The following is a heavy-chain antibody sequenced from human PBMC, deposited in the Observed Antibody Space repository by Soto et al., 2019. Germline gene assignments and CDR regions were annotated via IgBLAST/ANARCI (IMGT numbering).Heavy chain of an antibody. Sequence: QVQLVQSGAEVKKPGSSVKVSCKASGGTFSSYAISWVRQAPGQGLEWMGGIIPIFGTANYAQKFQGRVTITADESTSTAYMELSSLISEDTAVYYCARDKFGSRLLAYCGGDCYSGFDYWGQGTLVTVSS. CDR2: IIPIFGTA. CDR3: ARDKFGSRLLAYCGGDCYSGFDY. V-gene: IGHV1-69*12. J-gene: IGHJ4*02. D-gene: IGHD2-21*02. CDR1: GGTFSSYA.